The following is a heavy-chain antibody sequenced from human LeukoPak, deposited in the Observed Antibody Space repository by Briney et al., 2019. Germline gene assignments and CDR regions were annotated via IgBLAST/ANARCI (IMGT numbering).Heavy chain of an antibody. V-gene: IGHV4-59*12. CDR1: GGTISTYY. J-gene: IGHJ4*02. D-gene: IGHD5-24*01. CDR3: ARDGYKKGVDY. Sequence: SETLSLTCTVSGGTISTYYWSWIRQAPGKGLEWIGFIYYTGSTNYNPSLKNRVTISLDTSKNQFSLKLTSVTAADTAVYYCARDGYKKGVDYWGQGTLVTVS. CDR2: IYYTGST.